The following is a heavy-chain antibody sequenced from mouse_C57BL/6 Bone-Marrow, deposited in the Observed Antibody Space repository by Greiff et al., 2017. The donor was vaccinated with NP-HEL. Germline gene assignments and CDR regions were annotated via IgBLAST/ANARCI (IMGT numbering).Heavy chain of an antibody. Sequence: QVQLQQPGAELVMPGASVKLSCKASGYTFTSYWMHWVKQRPGQGLEWIGEIDPSDSYTNYNQKFKGKSTLTVDKSSSTAYMQLSSLTSEDSAVYYCAREGYYYGSSSGFAYWGQGTLVTVSA. V-gene: IGHV1-69*01. CDR3: AREGYYYGSSSGFAY. D-gene: IGHD1-1*01. J-gene: IGHJ3*01. CDR2: IDPSDSYT. CDR1: GYTFTSYW.